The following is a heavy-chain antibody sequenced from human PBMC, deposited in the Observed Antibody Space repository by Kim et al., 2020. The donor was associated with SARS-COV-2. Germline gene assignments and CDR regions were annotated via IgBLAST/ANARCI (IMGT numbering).Heavy chain of an antibody. Sequence: GGSLRLSCAASGFTFSIYAMHWVRQAPGKGLEWVAAISYDGSYKYYADFVKGRFTISRDNSEKTLYLQMNSLRAEDTAVYYCARDLCSITSCHNKGLDVWGQGTTVTVAS. CDR3: ARDLCSITSCHNKGLDV. CDR2: ISYDGSYK. J-gene: IGHJ6*02. CDR1: GFTFSIYA. D-gene: IGHD2-2*01. V-gene: IGHV3-30*04.